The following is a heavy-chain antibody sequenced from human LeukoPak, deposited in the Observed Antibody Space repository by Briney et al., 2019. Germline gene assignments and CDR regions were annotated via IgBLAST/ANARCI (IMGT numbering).Heavy chain of an antibody. CDR1: GFTFSGYS. CDR2: ISSGSGSI. J-gene: IGHJ4*02. Sequence: GGSLILSCAASGFTFSGYSMNWVRQAPGKGLEWVSYISSGSGSIYYADSVKGRFTISRDNAKNSVYLQMNSLRDEDTAVYYCARVSSGWAFDYWGQGTLVTVSS. V-gene: IGHV3-48*02. CDR3: ARVSSGWAFDY. D-gene: IGHD6-19*01.